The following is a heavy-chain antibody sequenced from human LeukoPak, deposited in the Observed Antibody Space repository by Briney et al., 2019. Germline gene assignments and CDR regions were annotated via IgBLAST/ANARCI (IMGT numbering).Heavy chain of an antibody. Sequence: ASVKVSCKASGYTFTGYYMHWVRQAPGQGLEWMGWINPNSGGTNYAQKFQGRVTMTRDTSVSTAYMELSRLRSDDTAAYYCARVGGSWLDNWFDPWGQGTLVTVSS. V-gene: IGHV1-2*02. CDR2: INPNSGGT. D-gene: IGHD2-15*01. CDR1: GYTFTGYY. J-gene: IGHJ5*02. CDR3: ARVGGSWLDNWFDP.